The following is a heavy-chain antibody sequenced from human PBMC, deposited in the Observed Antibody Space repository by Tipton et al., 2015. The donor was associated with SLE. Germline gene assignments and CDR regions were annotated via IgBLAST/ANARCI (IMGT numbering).Heavy chain of an antibody. CDR1: GGSISSQNYY. CDR3: AREGWDTLLQGVGYFDH. D-gene: IGHD3-10*01. CDR2: ISFTGST. V-gene: IGHV4-61*09. Sequence: TLSLTCSVSGGSISSQNYYWTWIRQPAGQGLEWIGHISFTGSTHYNPSLNSRVTLSLDTSENPFSLKLISVTAADTAVYFCAREGWDTLLQGVGYFDHWGQGTLVTVSS. J-gene: IGHJ4*02.